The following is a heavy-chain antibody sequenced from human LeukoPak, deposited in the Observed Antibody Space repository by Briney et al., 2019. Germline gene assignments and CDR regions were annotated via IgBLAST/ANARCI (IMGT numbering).Heavy chain of an antibody. D-gene: IGHD2-2*02. J-gene: IGHJ4*02. CDR3: AKMLGYCSSTSCYTVEDY. CDR1: GFTFSSYG. CDR2: IRYDGSNK. V-gene: IGHV3-30*02. Sequence: PGGSLRLSCAASGFTFSSYGMHCVRQAPGKGPEWVAFIRYDGSNKYYADSVKGRFTISRDNSKNTLYLQMNSLRAEDTAVYYCAKMLGYCSSTSCYTVEDYWGQGTLVTVSS.